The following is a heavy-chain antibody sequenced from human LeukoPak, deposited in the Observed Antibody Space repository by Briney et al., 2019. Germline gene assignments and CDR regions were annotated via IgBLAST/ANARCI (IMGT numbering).Heavy chain of an antibody. Sequence: SETLSLTCTVSGGSISSSGYYWGWIRQPPGKGLEWIGSIYSSGSTHYNPSLKSRVTISVDTSKNHFSLKLSSVTAADTAVYYCARHSGRGYSYGPFDYWGQRTLVTVSS. CDR2: IYSSGST. V-gene: IGHV4-39*01. D-gene: IGHD5-18*01. CDR3: ARHSGRGYSYGPFDY. J-gene: IGHJ4*01. CDR1: GGSISSSGYY.